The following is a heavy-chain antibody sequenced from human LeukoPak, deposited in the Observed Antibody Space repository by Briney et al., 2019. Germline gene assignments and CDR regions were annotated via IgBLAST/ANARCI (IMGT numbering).Heavy chain of an antibody. CDR3: ARTMSGSYRDC. J-gene: IGHJ4*02. Sequence: GGSLRLSCAASGFTFSSYAMSWVRQAPGKGLEWVSSIRGSGDTTYYADSVKGRFTISRDNSKNTMYLQMNSLRAGDTAVYYCARTMSGSYRDCWGQGTLVIVSS. CDR2: IRGSGDTT. V-gene: IGHV3-23*01. D-gene: IGHD1-26*01. CDR1: GFTFSSYA.